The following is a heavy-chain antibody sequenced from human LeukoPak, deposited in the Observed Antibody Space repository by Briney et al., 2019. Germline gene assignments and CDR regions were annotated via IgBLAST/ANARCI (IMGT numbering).Heavy chain of an antibody. Sequence: PGGSLTLSCATSGFTFNNYNMNWLRQAPGRALEWVSSITSSGTYIFYADSVKGRFTISRDNAKNSLYLQMNSLGPEDTAVYYCARVKYYYDSSGYYSFYYYYYMDVWGKGTTVTVSS. CDR1: GFTFNNYN. CDR2: ITSSGTYI. J-gene: IGHJ6*03. D-gene: IGHD3-22*01. V-gene: IGHV3-21*01. CDR3: ARVKYYYDSSGYYSFYYYYYMDV.